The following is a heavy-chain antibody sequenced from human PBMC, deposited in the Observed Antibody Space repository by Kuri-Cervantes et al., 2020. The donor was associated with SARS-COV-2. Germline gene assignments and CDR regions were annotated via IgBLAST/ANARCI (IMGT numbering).Heavy chain of an antibody. Sequence: GGSLRLSCAASGFTFSSYEMNWVRQAPGKGLEWVSSISSSSSYIYYADSVKGRFTISRDNAKNSLYLQMNSLRAEDTAVYYCARCPSSSWYSDAFDIWGQGTMVTVSS. CDR2: ISSSSSYI. CDR3: ARCPSSSWYSDAFDI. J-gene: IGHJ3*02. V-gene: IGHV3-21*01. CDR1: GFTFSSYE. D-gene: IGHD6-13*01.